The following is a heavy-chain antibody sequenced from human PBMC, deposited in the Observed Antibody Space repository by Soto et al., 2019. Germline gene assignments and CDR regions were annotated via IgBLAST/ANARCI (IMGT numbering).Heavy chain of an antibody. CDR1: GGSISSGGYS. CDR2: IYHSGST. Sequence: SETLSLTCAVSGGSISSGGYSWSWIRQPPGKGLEWIGYIYHSGSTYYNPSLKSRVTISVDRSKNQFSLKLSSVTAADTAVYYCARGPPFSYWGQGTLVTVSS. CDR3: ARGPPFSY. J-gene: IGHJ4*02. V-gene: IGHV4-30-2*01.